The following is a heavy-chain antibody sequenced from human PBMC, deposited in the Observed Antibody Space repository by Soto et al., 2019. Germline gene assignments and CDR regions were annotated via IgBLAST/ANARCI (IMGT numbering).Heavy chain of an antibody. V-gene: IGHV3-72*01. CDR3: VRTTYFSDSSGYTRCFDY. D-gene: IGHD3-22*01. J-gene: IGHJ4*02. Sequence: GGYLRLTCAGSGFTISIPYIAGIRHAPRKGLERVGRSSDKAQGYSTEYAASVKGRSTTARDDSKNSVYLQMNSLKTEDTAVYDCVRTTYFSDSSGYTRCFDYWGQGTLVTVSS. CDR2: SSDKAQGYST. CDR1: GFTISIPY.